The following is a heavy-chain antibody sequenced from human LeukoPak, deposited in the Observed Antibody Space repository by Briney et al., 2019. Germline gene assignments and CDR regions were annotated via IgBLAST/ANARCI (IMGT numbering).Heavy chain of an antibody. CDR1: GGSFSGYS. V-gene: IGHV4-30-2*01. Sequence: SETLSLTCAVYGGSFSGYSWSWIRQPPGKGLEWIGYIYHSGSTYYNPSLKSRVTISVDRSKNQFSLKLSSVTAADTAVYYCARVTWGALLDYWGQGTLVTVSS. D-gene: IGHD3-16*01. CDR3: ARVTWGALLDY. J-gene: IGHJ4*02. CDR2: IYHSGST.